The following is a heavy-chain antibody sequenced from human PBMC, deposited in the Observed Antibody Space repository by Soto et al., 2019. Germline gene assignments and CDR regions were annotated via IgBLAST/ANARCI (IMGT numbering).Heavy chain of an antibody. D-gene: IGHD2-15*01. CDR1: GDSISSSNYY. V-gene: IGHV4-39*02. CDR2: IHRSGST. J-gene: IGHJ4*02. Sequence: PSETLSLTCTVSGDSISSSNYYWGWIRQPPGKALEWIGSIHRSGSTYFSPSLRSRVTMSVDTPSNFFSLRVTSATVADTAVYYCARLTPKLTVDSWGQGTLVTVS. CDR3: ARLTPKLTVDS.